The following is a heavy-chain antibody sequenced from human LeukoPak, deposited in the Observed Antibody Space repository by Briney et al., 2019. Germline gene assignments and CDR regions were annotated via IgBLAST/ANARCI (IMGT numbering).Heavy chain of an antibody. D-gene: IGHD5-18*01. CDR2: ISYDGSNK. CDR1: GFTFSSYA. CDR3: AGDSIQLWYDY. V-gene: IGHV3-30-3*01. J-gene: IGHJ4*02. Sequence: GGSLRLSCAASGFTFSSYAMHWVRQAPGKGLEWVAVISYDGSNKYYADSVKGRFTISRDNSKNTLYLQMNSLRAEDTAVYYCAGDSIQLWYDYWGQGTLVTVSS.